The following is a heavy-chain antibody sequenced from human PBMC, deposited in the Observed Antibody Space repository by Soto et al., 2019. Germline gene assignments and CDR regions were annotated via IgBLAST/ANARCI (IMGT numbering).Heavy chain of an antibody. CDR1: GGSISSGDYN. V-gene: IGHV4-30-4*01. CDR2: IYYTGST. CDR3: ARVVLVGATFPYQHDY. D-gene: IGHD2-15*01. Sequence: QVQLQESGPGLVKPSQTLSLTCTVSGGSISSGDYNWSWIRQPPGKGLEWIGYIYYTGSTYYNPSLESRVTISVDTSKKQFSLKLSSVTAADTAVYYCARVVLVGATFPYQHDYWGQGTLVTVSS. J-gene: IGHJ4*02.